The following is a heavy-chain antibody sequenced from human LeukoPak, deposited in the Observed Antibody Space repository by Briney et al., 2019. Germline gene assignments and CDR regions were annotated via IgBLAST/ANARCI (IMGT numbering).Heavy chain of an antibody. Sequence: GGSLRLSCAVSGLTFSRYTMNWVRQAPGKGLEWVSYIGSSNTTIFYADSVKGRFTISRDNAKNSLYLEMNSLRAEDTAVYYCAKVGITMNSMDVWGQGTTVTVSS. J-gene: IGHJ6*02. CDR1: GLTFSRYT. D-gene: IGHD1-7*01. CDR3: AKVGITMNSMDV. CDR2: IGSSNTTI. V-gene: IGHV3-48*04.